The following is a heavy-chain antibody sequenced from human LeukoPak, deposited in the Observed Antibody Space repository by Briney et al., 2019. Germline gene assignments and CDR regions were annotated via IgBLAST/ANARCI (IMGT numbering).Heavy chain of an antibody. CDR2: IIPIFGTA. Sequence: SVTVSCKASGGSFSSYAISWVRQAPGQGLEWMGGIIPIFGTANYAQKFQGRVTITTDESTSTAYMELSSLRSEDTAVYYCAGRGAEMATMGMGYFDYWGQGTLVTVSS. CDR3: AGRGAEMATMGMGYFDY. CDR1: GGSFSSYA. D-gene: IGHD5-24*01. V-gene: IGHV1-69*05. J-gene: IGHJ4*02.